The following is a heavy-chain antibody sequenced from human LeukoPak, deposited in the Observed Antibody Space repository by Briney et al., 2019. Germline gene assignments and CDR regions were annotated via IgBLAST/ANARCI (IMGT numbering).Heavy chain of an antibody. J-gene: IGHJ4*02. CDR2: IYYSGST. Sequence: SATLSLTFPVSGGSISSYYWSWIRPPPGKGLEWIGYIYYSGSTNYNPSLKSRVTISVDTSKNQFSLKLSSVTAADTAVYYCASRSVAGTFDYWGQGTLVTVSS. CDR1: GGSISSYY. CDR3: ASRSVAGTFDY. V-gene: IGHV4-59*01. D-gene: IGHD6-19*01.